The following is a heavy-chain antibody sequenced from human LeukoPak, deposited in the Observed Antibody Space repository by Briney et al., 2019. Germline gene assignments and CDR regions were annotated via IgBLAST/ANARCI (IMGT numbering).Heavy chain of an antibody. D-gene: IGHD3-10*01. J-gene: IGHJ6*04. CDR2: VHYTGNT. V-gene: IGHV4-39*07. CDR1: GFSITDRAYH. Sequence: SETLSLTCIVSGFSITDRAYHWGYIRQPPGKGLEWIGSVHYTGNTNYNPSLKSRVTISLDTSKSQFSLRLTSVTAADTAVYYCSRASSLWFGELSVWGKGTTVTVSS. CDR3: SRASSLWFGELSV.